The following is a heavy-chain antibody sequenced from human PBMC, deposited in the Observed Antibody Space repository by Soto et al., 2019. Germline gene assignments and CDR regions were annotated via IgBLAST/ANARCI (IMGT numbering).Heavy chain of an antibody. J-gene: IGHJ5*02. CDR1: GGSINSSSYF. D-gene: IGHD6-19*01. CDR2: IYYSGST. CDR3: ARHYSSGSRNWFDP. Sequence: SETLSLTCSVSGGSINSSSYFWGWVRQPPGKGLEWIGSIYYSGSTYYNPSLRSRVTISVDTSKNQFSLKLSSVTAADTAVFYCARHYSSGSRNWFDPWGQGTLVAVSS. V-gene: IGHV4-39*01.